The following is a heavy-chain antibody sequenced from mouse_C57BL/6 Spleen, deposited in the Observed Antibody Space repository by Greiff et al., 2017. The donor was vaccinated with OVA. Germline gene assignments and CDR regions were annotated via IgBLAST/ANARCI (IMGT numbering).Heavy chain of an antibody. D-gene: IGHD2-3*01. Sequence: VQLQQSGPELVKPGASVKIPCKASGYTFTDYNMDWVKQSHGKSLEWIGDINPNNGGTIYNQKFKGKATLTVDKSSSTAYMELRSLTSEDTAVYYCARSGNDGYPAWFAYWGQGTLVTVSA. CDR1: GYTFTDYN. J-gene: IGHJ3*01. V-gene: IGHV1-18*01. CDR3: ARSGNDGYPAWFAY. CDR2: INPNNGGT.